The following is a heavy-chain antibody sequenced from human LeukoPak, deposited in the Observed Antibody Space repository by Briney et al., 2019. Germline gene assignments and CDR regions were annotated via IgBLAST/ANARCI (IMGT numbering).Heavy chain of an antibody. J-gene: IGHJ4*02. CDR1: GYTFTSYG. V-gene: IGHV1-18*01. CDR3: ARTIEWSGSAGKLNY. D-gene: IGHD1-26*01. CDR2: ISAYNGNT. Sequence: ASVKVSCKASGYTFTSYGISWVRQAPGQGLEWMGWISAYNGNTNYAQKLQGRVTMTTDTSTSTAYMELRSLRSDDAAVYYCARTIEWSGSAGKLNYWGQGTLVTVSS.